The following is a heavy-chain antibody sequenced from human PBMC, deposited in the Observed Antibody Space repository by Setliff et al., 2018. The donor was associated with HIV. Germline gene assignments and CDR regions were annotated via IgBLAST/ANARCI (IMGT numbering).Heavy chain of an antibody. D-gene: IGHD3-9*01. CDR1: GFTFSTAW. Sequence: PGGSLRLSCAASGFTFSTAWMHWVRHAQGKGLVWLSRRNGDGSTTDYADSVQGRFTVSRDNAKNTLYLPMNSLSAEDTAVYYCARAGYYRFDYWGQGTLVTVSS. V-gene: IGHV3-74*01. J-gene: IGHJ4*02. CDR2: RNGDGSTT. CDR3: ARAGYYRFDY.